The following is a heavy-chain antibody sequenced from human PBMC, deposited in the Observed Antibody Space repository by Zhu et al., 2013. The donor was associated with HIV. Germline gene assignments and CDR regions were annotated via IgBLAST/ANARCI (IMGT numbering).Heavy chain of an antibody. Sequence: QVQLVQSGAEVKKPGSSVKVSCKASGGTFSSYAISWVRQAPGQGLEWMGGIIPIFGTANYAQKFQGRVTITADKSTSTAYMELSSLRSEDTAVYYCARDLVPAAISAGDYYYYGMDVWGQGTTVTVSS. V-gene: IGHV1-69*06. CDR1: GGTFSSYA. CDR3: ARDLVPAAISAGDYYYYGMDV. CDR2: IIPIFGTA. D-gene: IGHD2-2*01. J-gene: IGHJ6*02.